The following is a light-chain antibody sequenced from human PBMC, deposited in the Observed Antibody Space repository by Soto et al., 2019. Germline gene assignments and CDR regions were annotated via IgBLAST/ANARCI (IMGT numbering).Light chain of an antibody. J-gene: IGKJ1*01. V-gene: IGKV1-5*01. CDR2: DAS. Sequence: DIQMTQSPSSLSASVGDRVTITCRASQSISSYLNWYQQKPGKAPKLLIYDASSLESGVPSRLSGSGSGTEFTITIRSLQPEDFASYYCQQYNTYSTFGQGTKVDIK. CDR1: QSISSY. CDR3: QQYNTYST.